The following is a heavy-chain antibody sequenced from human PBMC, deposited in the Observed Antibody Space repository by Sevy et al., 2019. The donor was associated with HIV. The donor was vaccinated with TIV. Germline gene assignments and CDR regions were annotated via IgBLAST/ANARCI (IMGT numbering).Heavy chain of an antibody. J-gene: IGHJ4*02. CDR2: ISSSSSYI. CDR1: GFTFSSYS. V-gene: IGHV3-21*01. Sequence: GGSLRLSCAASGFTFSSYSMNWVRQAPGKGLEWVSSISSSSSYIYYADSVKGRFTISRDNAKNSLYLQMNSLRAEDTAVYYCARFWSPPTMPSNIVVVIAPPYFDYWGQGTLVTVSS. CDR3: ARFWSPPTMPSNIVVVIAPPYFDY. D-gene: IGHD2-21*01.